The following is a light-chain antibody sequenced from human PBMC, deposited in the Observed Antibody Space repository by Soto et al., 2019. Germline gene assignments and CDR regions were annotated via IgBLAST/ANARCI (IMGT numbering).Light chain of an antibody. CDR3: QQSYSTQWT. J-gene: IGKJ1*01. CDR1: QSISSY. V-gene: IGKV1-39*01. Sequence: DIQMTQSPSSLSASVGDRVTITCRASQSISSYLNWYQQKPGKAPKLLIYAASSLQSGVPSRFSWSGSGRYLTLTTSRLQPEDFPTYYCQQSYSTQWTVGQGTKVDIK. CDR2: AAS.